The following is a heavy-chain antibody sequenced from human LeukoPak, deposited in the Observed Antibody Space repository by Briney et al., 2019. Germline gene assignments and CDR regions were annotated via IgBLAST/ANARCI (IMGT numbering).Heavy chain of an antibody. D-gene: IGHD5-24*01. V-gene: IGHV3-33*01. CDR3: ARVIAGGYNSDY. CDR2: IWYDGSNK. J-gene: IGHJ4*02. Sequence: GRSLRLSCAASGFTFSSFGMHWVRQAPGKGLEWVAVIWYDGSNKYYADSVKGRFTISRDNSKNTLYLQMNSPRAEDTAVYYCARVIAGGYNSDYWGQGTLVTVSS. CDR1: GFTFSSFG.